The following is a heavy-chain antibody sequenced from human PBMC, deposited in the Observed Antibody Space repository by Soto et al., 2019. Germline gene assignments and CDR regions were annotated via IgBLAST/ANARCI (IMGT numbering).Heavy chain of an antibody. V-gene: IGHV1-69*13. CDR1: GGTFSSYA. CDR3: ARESKNYSDAFDI. J-gene: IGHJ3*02. D-gene: IGHD2-15*01. CDR2: IIPIFGTA. Sequence: VKVSCKASGGTFSSYAISWVRQAPGQGLEWMGGIIPIFGTANYAQKFQGRVTITADESTSTAYMELSSLKSEDTAVYYCARESKNYSDAFDIWGQGTMVTVSS.